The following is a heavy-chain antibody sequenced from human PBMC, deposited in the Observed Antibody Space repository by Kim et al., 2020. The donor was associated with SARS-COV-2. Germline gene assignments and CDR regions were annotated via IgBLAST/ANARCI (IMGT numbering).Heavy chain of an antibody. V-gene: IGHV3-23*01. D-gene: IGHD6-6*01. CDR3: ARDLGSSSVWYFDL. Sequence: GGSLRLSCAASEFTFRSHAMSWVRQAPGKGLEWVSAISGSDGSTFYTDSVRGRFTISRDNSKNTLYLQMSSLTAADTALYYCARDLGSSSVWYFDLWGRGTPVTVSS. CDR2: ISGSDGST. J-gene: IGHJ2*01. CDR1: EFTFRSHA.